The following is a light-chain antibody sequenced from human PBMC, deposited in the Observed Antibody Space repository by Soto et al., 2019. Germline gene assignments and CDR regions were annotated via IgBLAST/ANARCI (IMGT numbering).Light chain of an antibody. CDR3: MQALQTRWT. CDR2: LGS. J-gene: IGKJ1*01. Sequence: DIVMPQSPLSLPVTPGEPASISCRSSQSLLHSNGYNYLDWYLQKPGQSPQLLIYLGSNRASGVPDRFSGSGSCTDFTLKISRVEAEDVGVYYCMQALQTRWTFGQGTKVEIK. CDR1: QSLLHSNGYNY. V-gene: IGKV2-28*01.